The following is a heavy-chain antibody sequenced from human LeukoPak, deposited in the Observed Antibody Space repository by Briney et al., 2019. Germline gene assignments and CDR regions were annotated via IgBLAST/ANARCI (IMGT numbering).Heavy chain of an antibody. V-gene: IGHV3-21*01. CDR2: ITSSSSYI. J-gene: IGHJ3*02. CDR1: GFTFSSYN. Sequence: PGGSLRLSCAASGFTFSSYNMNWVRQAPGKGLEWVSSITSSSSYIYYADSVKGRFTISRDNAKNSLYLQMNSLRAEDTAVYYCARDLYYDSSGPSGAFDIWGQGTMVTVSS. CDR3: ARDLYYDSSGPSGAFDI. D-gene: IGHD3-22*01.